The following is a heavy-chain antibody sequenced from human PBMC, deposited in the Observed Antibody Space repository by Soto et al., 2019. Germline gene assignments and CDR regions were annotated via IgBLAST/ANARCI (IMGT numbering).Heavy chain of an antibody. CDR3: ARGQGDY. V-gene: IGHV4-34*01. CDR1: GGSFSGYY. CDR2: INHSGST. Sequence: PSETLSLTCAVYGGSFSGYYWSWIRQPPGKGLEWIGEINHSGSTNYNPSLKSRVTISVDTSKNQFSLKLSSVTAADTAVYYCARGQGDYWGQGTLVTVSS. J-gene: IGHJ4*02.